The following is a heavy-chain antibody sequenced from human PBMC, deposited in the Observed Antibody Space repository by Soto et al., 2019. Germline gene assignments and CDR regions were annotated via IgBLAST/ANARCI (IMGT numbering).Heavy chain of an antibody. Sequence: GGSLRLSCAASGFTFSNFAMSWVRQAPGKGLEWVSVISGGGGTTYYADSVKGRFTISRDNSKNTLYLQMDSLRAEDTALYYCAKAMSTPSRPRNYFDSWGQGTLVTVSS. CDR3: AKAMSTPSRPRNYFDS. CDR1: GFTFSNFA. V-gene: IGHV3-23*01. CDR2: ISGGGGTT. J-gene: IGHJ4*02. D-gene: IGHD6-6*01.